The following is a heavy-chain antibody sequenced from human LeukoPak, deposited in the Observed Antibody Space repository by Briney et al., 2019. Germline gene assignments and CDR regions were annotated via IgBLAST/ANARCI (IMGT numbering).Heavy chain of an antibody. CDR1: GYTFTSYG. J-gene: IGHJ3*02. CDR2: ISAYNGNT. D-gene: IGHD2-2*02. CDR3: ARGCGSSTSCYNAFDI. Sequence: ASVKVSCKASGYTFTSYGIGWARQAPGQGLEWMGWISAYNGNTNYAQKVQGRVTMTTDTSTSTAYMELRSLRSDDTAVYYCARGCGSSTSCYNAFDIWGQGTMVTVSS. V-gene: IGHV1-18*01.